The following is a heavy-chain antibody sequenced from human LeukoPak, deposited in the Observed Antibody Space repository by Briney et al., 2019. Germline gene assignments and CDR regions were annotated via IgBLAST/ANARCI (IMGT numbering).Heavy chain of an antibody. CDR3: AKGRARVAAASDY. D-gene: IGHD6-13*01. CDR1: GFTFSSFA. Sequence: PGGSLRLSCAASGFTFSSFAMGWVRQAPGKGLEWVSVISGSGGNTYYADSVKGRFTISRDNSKNTLYLQMNSLRAEDTAVYYCAKGRARVAAASDYWGQGTLVTVSS. V-gene: IGHV3-23*01. J-gene: IGHJ4*02. CDR2: ISGSGGNT.